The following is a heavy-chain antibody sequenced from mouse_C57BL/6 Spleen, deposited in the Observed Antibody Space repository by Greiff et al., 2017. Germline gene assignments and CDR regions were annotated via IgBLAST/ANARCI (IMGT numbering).Heavy chain of an antibody. CDR3: ARGKSTYWYFDV. J-gene: IGHJ1*03. V-gene: IGHV1-69*01. Sequence: VQLQQPGAELVMPGASVKLSCKASGYTFTSYWMHWVKQRPGQGLEWIGEIDPSDSYTNYNQKFKGKSTLTVDKSSSTAYMQLSSLTSEDSAVYYCARGKSTYWYFDVWGTGTTVTVSS. CDR1: GYTFTSYW. D-gene: IGHD2-1*01. CDR2: IDPSDSYT.